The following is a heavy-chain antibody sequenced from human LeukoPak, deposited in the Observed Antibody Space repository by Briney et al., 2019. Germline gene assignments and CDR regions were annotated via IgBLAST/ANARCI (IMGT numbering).Heavy chain of an antibody. CDR3: ARDLGRGYSSYVGPYYYGMDV. D-gene: IGHD5-12*01. CDR1: GYTFTGYY. V-gene: IGHV1-2*02. J-gene: IGHJ6*02. Sequence: WASVKVSCKASGYTFTGYYMHWVRQAPGQGLEWMGWINPNSGGTNYAQKFQGRVTMTRDTSISTAYMELSRLRSDDTAVYYCARDLGRGYSSYVGPYYYGMDVWGQGTTVTVSS. CDR2: INPNSGGT.